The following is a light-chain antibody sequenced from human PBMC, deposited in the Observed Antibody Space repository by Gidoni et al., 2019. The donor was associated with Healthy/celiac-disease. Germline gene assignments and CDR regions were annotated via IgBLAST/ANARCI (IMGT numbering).Light chain of an antibody. CDR3: QSYDSSLSGYVV. J-gene: IGLJ2*01. V-gene: IGLV1-40*01. CDR1: SSNIGAGYD. Sequence: QSVLTQPPSVSGAPGPRVPISCTGSSSNIGAGYDVHWYQQLPGTPPKLLIYGNSNRPSGVPDRFSGSKSGTSASLAITGLQAEDEADYYCQSYDSSLSGYVVFGGGTKLTVL. CDR2: GNS.